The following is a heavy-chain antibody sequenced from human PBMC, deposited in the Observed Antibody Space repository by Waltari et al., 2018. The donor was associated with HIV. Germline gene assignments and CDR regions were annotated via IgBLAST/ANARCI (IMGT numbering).Heavy chain of an antibody. V-gene: IGHV3-9*01. CDR1: GFAFDRYS. CDR3: AKGGSHLTIFEAWFDS. D-gene: IGHD3-3*01. J-gene: IGHJ5*01. CDR2: IRWNSGIT. Sequence: EVQLVESGGGLVKPGGSLRLSCAASGFAFDRYSMNWVRQAPGKGRGGGSSIRWNSGITDYGESVKGRVTISRDNAKNSLYLQMNSLTVEDTAFYYCAKGGSHLTIFEAWFDSWGQGTLVTVSS.